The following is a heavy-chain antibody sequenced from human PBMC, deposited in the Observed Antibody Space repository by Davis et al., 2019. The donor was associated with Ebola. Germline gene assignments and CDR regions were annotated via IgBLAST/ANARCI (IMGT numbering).Heavy chain of an antibody. CDR2: IYDQST. Sequence: GGSLRLSCVGSGFRFSSYWMNWVRQAPGKGLEWVSVIYDQSTAYADSVRGRFIISRDKSNNTLYLEMNSLRVDDTAVYYCATTQWLREFDNWGQGTLVTVSS. V-gene: IGHV3-53*05. CDR1: GFRFSSYW. CDR3: ATTQWLREFDN. D-gene: IGHD6-19*01. J-gene: IGHJ4*02.